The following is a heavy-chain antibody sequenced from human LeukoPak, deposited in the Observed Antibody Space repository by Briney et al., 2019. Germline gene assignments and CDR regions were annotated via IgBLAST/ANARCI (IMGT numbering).Heavy chain of an antibody. CDR3: AKDGSSGWYVGEGFDY. CDR2: ISWNSGSI. J-gene: IGHJ4*02. CDR1: GFTFDDYA. V-gene: IGHV3-9*03. D-gene: IGHD6-19*01. Sequence: GGSLRLSCAASGFTFDDYAMHWFRQAPGKGLEWVSGISWNSGSIGYADSVKGRFTISRDNAKNSLYLQMNSLRADDMALYYCAKDGSSGWYVGEGFDYWGQGALVTVSS.